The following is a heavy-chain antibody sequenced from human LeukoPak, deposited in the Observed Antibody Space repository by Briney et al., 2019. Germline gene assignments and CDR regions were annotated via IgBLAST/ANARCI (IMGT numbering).Heavy chain of an antibody. J-gene: IGHJ3*02. CDR3: ASLGSGSYYPFDAFDI. D-gene: IGHD3-10*01. V-gene: IGHV5-51*01. CDR2: IYPGDSDT. Sequence: EESLKISCKGSGYSFTSYWIGWVRQMPGKGLEWMGIIYPGDSDTRYSPSFQGQVTISADKSISIAYLQWSSLKASDTAMYYCASLGSGSYYPFDAFDIWGQGTMVTVSS. CDR1: GYSFTSYW.